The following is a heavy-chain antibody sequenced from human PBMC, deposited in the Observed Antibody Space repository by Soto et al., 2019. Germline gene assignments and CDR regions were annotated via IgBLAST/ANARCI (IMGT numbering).Heavy chain of an antibody. CDR2: ITGTGAHT. D-gene: IGHD2-21*01. Sequence: EVQLLESGGGLVQPEGSLRLSCEASGFTFGTYAMSWVRQAPGKGLDWVSGITGTGAHTYYTDSVKGRFTISRDNSKKTLYLQLNSLGADDTAVYYCAKGNGGGYFDLWGRGSLVTVSS. CDR1: GFTFGTYA. CDR3: AKGNGGGYFDL. J-gene: IGHJ2*01. V-gene: IGHV3-23*01.